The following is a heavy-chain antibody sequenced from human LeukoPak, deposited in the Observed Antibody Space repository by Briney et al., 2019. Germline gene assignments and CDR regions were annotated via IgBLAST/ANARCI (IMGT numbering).Heavy chain of an antibody. J-gene: IGHJ4*02. Sequence: GGSLRLSCAASGFTFSSYGMHWVRQAPGKGLEWVAVIWYDGSNKYYADSVKGRFTISRDNSKNTLYLQMNSLRAEDTAVYYCARDAGYYDSSGYYYEGLFDYWGQGTLVTVSS. CDR1: GFTFSSYG. V-gene: IGHV3-30*19. D-gene: IGHD3-22*01. CDR2: IWYDGSNK. CDR3: ARDAGYYDSSGYYYEGLFDY.